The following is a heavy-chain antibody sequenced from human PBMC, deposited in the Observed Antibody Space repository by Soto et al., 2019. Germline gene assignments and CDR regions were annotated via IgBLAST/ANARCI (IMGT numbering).Heavy chain of an antibody. CDR2: ISAHNGNT. V-gene: IGHV1-18*01. D-gene: IGHD1-1*01. Sequence: QVHLVQSGAEVKKPGASVKVSCKGSGYAFTTYGITWVRQAPGQGLEWMGWISAHNGNTNYAQKLQGRVTVTRDTSTSTAYMELRSLRSDDTAVDYCARVRYGDYWGPGALVTVSS. J-gene: IGHJ4*02. CDR1: GYAFTTYG. CDR3: ARVRYGDY.